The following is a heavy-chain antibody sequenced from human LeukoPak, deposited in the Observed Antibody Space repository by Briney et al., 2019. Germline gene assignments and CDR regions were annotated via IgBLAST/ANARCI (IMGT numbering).Heavy chain of an antibody. J-gene: IGHJ4*02. Sequence: SGPALVKHTQTLTLTCTFSGFSLGTSGMCVSWIRQPPGKALEWLARIDWDDDKYYSTSLQTRLTISKDTSKNQVVLTMTNMDPVDTATYYCARAFPTVTTFDYWGQGTLVTVSS. CDR3: ARAFPTVTTFDY. D-gene: IGHD4-17*01. CDR2: IDWDDDK. CDR1: GFSLGTSGMC. V-gene: IGHV2-70*11.